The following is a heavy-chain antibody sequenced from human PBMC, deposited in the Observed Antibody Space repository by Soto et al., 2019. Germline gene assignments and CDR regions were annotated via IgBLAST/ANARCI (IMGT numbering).Heavy chain of an antibody. V-gene: IGHV4-61*01. D-gene: IGHD4-17*01. J-gene: IGHJ5*02. CDR3: ARAAGYGDYEWWFDP. Sequence: SETLSLTCSVSGGSVSSESYYWSWIRQTPGKGLEWIGNVENSGSTKYNPSLKSRVTISVDTSKNQFSLKLSSVTAADTAVYYCARAAGYGDYEWWFDPWGQGTLATVSS. CDR2: VENSGST. CDR1: GGSVSSESYY.